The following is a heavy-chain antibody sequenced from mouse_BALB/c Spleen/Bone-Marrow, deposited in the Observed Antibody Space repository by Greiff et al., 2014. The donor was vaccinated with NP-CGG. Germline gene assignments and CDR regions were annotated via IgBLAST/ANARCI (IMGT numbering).Heavy chain of an antibody. J-gene: IGHJ4*01. V-gene: IGHV5-17*02. D-gene: IGHD1-1*01. CDR2: ISSGSTNI. Sequence: DVKLVESGGGLVQPGGSRKLSCAVAGFTFSSFGMHWVRQAPEKGLEWVAFISSGSTNIYYADTVKGRFTISRDNPKNILFLQMTSLRSEDTAMYYCGTDYGYSMDYWGQGTSVTVSS. CDR1: GFTFSSFG. CDR3: GTDYGYSMDY.